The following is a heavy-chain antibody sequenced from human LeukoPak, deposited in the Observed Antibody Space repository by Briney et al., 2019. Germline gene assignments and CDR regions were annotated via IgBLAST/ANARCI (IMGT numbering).Heavy chain of an antibody. V-gene: IGHV3-23*01. CDR3: AKASWAGVTTTYFAY. Sequence: PGGSLRLSCAASGFTFSSYAMSWVRQAPGKGLEWVSAISGSGGSTYYADSVKGRFTISRDNSKNTLYLQMNSLRAEDTAVYYCAKASWAGVTTTYFAYWAQGTLVTVSS. CDR2: ISGSGGST. D-gene: IGHD1-26*01. J-gene: IGHJ4*02. CDR1: GFTFSSYA.